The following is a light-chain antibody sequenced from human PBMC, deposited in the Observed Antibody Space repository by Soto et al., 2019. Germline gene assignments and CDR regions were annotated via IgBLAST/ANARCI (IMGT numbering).Light chain of an antibody. CDR1: QSISSY. CDR2: AAS. CDR3: QQYYSYPRT. J-gene: IGKJ1*01. Sequence: DIQMTQSPSSLSASVGDRVTITCRASQSISSYLNWYQQKPGKAPELLIYAASSLQSGVPSRFSGSGSGTDFTLTISCLQSEDFATYYCQQYYSYPRTFGQGTKVDIK. V-gene: IGKV1-39*01.